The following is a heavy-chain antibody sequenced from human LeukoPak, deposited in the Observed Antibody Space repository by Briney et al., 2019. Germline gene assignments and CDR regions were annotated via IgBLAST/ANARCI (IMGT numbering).Heavy chain of an antibody. CDR3: ARASPYGDYVEDY. J-gene: IGHJ4*02. D-gene: IGHD4-17*01. CDR1: GGTFSSYA. V-gene: IGHV1-69*13. Sequence: GASVKDSCKASGGTFSSYAISWVGQAPGQGLEWMGGIIPIFGTANYAQKFQGRVTITADESTSTAYMELSSLRSEDTAVYYCARASPYGDYVEDYWGQGTLVTVSS. CDR2: IIPIFGTA.